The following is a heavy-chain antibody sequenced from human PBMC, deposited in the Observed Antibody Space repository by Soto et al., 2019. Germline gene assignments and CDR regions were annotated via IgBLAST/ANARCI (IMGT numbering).Heavy chain of an antibody. CDR1: GGTFSSNA. V-gene: IGHV1-69*13. D-gene: IGHD3-22*01. Sequence: SVKVTCKASGGTFSSNASRWVRQAPGQGLEWMGGIIPIFGTANYAQKFQGRVTITADESTSTAYMELSSLRSEDTAVYYCARDCQDSSGYPYWGQGTLVTVSS. CDR2: IIPIFGTA. J-gene: IGHJ4*02. CDR3: ARDCQDSSGYPY.